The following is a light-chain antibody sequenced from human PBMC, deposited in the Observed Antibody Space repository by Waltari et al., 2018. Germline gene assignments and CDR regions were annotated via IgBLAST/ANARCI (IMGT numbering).Light chain of an antibody. CDR3: QQYEGLPRT. J-gene: IGKJ2*02. V-gene: IGKV1-33*01. Sequence: DIQMTQSPSSLAASVGDRVTITCQATQHIDNYLNWYQQKPGTAPKLLIYAASNLQTGVPSRFSGGGSGTDFTVVISNLQPEDIATYYCQQYEGLPRTFGQGTKLEMK. CDR1: QHIDNY. CDR2: AAS.